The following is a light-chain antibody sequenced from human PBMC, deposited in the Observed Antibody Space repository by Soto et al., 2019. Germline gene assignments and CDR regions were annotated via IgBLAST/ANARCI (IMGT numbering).Light chain of an antibody. CDR3: QQYHQWPVA. CDR2: GAS. Sequence: VMTQSPTTLSVSPGERATLSCRASHGVGNNLAWYQQIPGQAPRLLIYGASTRATGVPARLSGSGSATQFTLTISSLQSEDFGFYYCQQYHQWPVAFGGGTKV. V-gene: IGKV3-15*01. J-gene: IGKJ4*01. CDR1: HGVGNN.